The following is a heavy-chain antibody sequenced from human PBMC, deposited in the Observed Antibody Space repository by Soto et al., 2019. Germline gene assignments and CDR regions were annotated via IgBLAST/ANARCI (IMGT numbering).Heavy chain of an antibody. CDR3: ARDGWDDYFDY. Sequence: GGSLRLSCAASGFTFSNYSMNWVRQAPGKGLEWVSSISSSSSYIYYADSVKGRFTISRDNAKNSLYLQMNSLRAEDTAVYYCARDGWDDYFDYWGQGALVTVSS. CDR2: ISSSSSYI. D-gene: IGHD1-26*01. J-gene: IGHJ4*02. V-gene: IGHV3-21*01. CDR1: GFTFSNYS.